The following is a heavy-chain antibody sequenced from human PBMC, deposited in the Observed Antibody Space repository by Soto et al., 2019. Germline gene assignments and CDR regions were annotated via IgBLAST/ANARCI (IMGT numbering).Heavy chain of an antibody. Sequence: QVQLQESGPGLVKPSQTLSLTCTVSGGTISSGGYFWSWIRQQPGKGLEWIGYIAGSGRTYYNPSLKSRLTMSLDTYKKQFYLKLSSVTAADTAIYYCANVDWNYGKDAWGQGTTVTVSS. CDR1: GGTISSGGYF. V-gene: IGHV4-31*03. CDR2: IAGSGRT. J-gene: IGHJ6*02. D-gene: IGHD1-1*01. CDR3: ANVDWNYGKDA.